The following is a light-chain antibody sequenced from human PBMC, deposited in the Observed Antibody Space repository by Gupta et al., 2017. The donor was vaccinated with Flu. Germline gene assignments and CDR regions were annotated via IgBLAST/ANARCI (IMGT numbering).Light chain of an antibody. CDR2: YAS. J-gene: IGKJ2*01. CDR1: PTMCSN. V-gene: IGKV6-21*01. CDR3: LPCAGLPRT. Sequence: VIITCRVSPTMCSNLHWYQQKPDQSPKLLIKYASQSFSGVPSRFSGSGFGTNFTLTINGLEAGAAATYYFLPCAGLPRTFGQGTK.